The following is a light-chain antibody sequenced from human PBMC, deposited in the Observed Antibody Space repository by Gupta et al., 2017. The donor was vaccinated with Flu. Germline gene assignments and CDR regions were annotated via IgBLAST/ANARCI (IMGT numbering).Light chain of an antibody. V-gene: IGKV1-5*03. CDR3: QQYNSYPVT. Sequence: DIQMTQSPSTLSASVGDRVTITCRASQTISSWLAWYQQKPGKAPNLLIYKASNLESGVPSRFSGSGSGTEFTLTISSLQPDDFATYYCQQYNSYPVTFGPGTKVDIK. CDR2: KAS. J-gene: IGKJ3*01. CDR1: QTISSW.